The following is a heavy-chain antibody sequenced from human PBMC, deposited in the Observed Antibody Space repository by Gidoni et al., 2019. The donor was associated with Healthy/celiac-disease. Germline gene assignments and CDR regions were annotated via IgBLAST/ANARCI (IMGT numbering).Heavy chain of an antibody. CDR3: ARRRCSTSCYSVVGGFDY. CDR2: IIPIFGTA. Sequence: QVQLVQAGAEVKKPGSSVKVSCKASGGTFSSYAISWVRQAPGQGLEWMGGIIPIFGTANYAQKFQGRVTITADESTSTAYMELSSLRSEDTAVYYCARRRCSTSCYSVVGGFDYWGQGTLVTVSS. D-gene: IGHD2-2*02. CDR1: GGTFSSYA. V-gene: IGHV1-69*01. J-gene: IGHJ4*02.